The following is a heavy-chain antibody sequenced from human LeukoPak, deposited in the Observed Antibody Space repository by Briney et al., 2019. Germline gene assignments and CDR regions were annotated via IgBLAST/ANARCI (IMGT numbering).Heavy chain of an antibody. V-gene: IGHV3-53*01. J-gene: IGHJ4*02. CDR2: IYSGGIT. Sequence: GVSLRLSCAASGFTVSSNYMSWVRQAPGKGLEWVSVIYSGGITYYADSVKGRFTISRDNSKNTLYLQMNSLRAEDTAVYYCARATAGTVMAVDYWGQGTLVTVSS. CDR3: ARATAGTVMAVDY. CDR1: GFTVSSNY. D-gene: IGHD6-13*01.